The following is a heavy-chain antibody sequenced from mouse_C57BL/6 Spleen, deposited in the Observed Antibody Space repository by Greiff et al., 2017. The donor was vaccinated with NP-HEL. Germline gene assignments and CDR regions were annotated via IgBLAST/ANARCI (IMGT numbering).Heavy chain of an antibody. CDR3: ARPPYGSSSWFAY. Sequence: DVQLVESGGGLVQPGGSLKLSCAASGFTFSDYYMYWVRQTPEKRLEWVAYISNGGGSTYYPDTVKGRFTISSDNAKNTLYLQMSRLKSEDTAMYYCARPPYGSSSWFAYWGQGTLVTVSA. CDR1: GFTFSDYY. J-gene: IGHJ3*01. V-gene: IGHV5-12*01. D-gene: IGHD1-1*01. CDR2: ISNGGGST.